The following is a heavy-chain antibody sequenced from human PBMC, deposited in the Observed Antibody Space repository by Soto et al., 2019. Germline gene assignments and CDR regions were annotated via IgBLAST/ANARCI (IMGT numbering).Heavy chain of an antibody. D-gene: IGHD2-15*01. CDR3: ATDKAYCRRGRCYSLGFDY. V-gene: IGHV3-33*01. CDR2: IWDDGTKK. CDR1: GFTFSSYA. Sequence: QVQLVESGGGVVQPGMSLRLSCTASGFTFSSYAMNWVRQAPGKGLEWVAVIWDDGTKKYNADSVKGRFTISRDNSRETLYLQMNSLRAEDTAVYYCATDKAYCRRGRCYSLGFDYWGQGALVAVSS. J-gene: IGHJ4*02.